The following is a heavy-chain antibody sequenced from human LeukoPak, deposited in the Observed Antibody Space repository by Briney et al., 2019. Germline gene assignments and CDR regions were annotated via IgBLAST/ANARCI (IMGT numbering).Heavy chain of an antibody. CDR1: GYTFTSYG. CDR3: ARGVPEWLLCCDAFDV. Sequence: ASVKVSCKASGYTFTSYGISWVRQAPGQGLEWMGWISAYNGNTNYAQKFQGRVTMTRDTSISTAYMELSRLRSDDTAVYYCARGVPEWLLCCDAFDVWGQGTMVTVSS. D-gene: IGHD3-3*01. CDR2: ISAYNGNT. J-gene: IGHJ3*01. V-gene: IGHV1-18*01.